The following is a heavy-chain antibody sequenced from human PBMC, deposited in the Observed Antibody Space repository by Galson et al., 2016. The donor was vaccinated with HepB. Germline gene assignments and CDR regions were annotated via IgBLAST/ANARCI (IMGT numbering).Heavy chain of an antibody. CDR1: GFTFNDYW. CDR3: ARVSSGWTRGFDY. Sequence: SLRLSCAASGFTFNDYWMSWVRQAPGRGLEWVASIKQDGSQIYDADAVRGRFTISRDNARNSLYLQMNTLRAEDTAVYYCARVSSGWTRGFDYWGQGTLVTVSS. J-gene: IGHJ4*02. D-gene: IGHD6-19*01. CDR2: IKQDGSQI. V-gene: IGHV3-7*01.